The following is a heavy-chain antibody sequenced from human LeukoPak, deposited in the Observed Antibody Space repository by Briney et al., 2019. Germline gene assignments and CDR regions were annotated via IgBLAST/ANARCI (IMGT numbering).Heavy chain of an antibody. CDR1: GGTFSSYA. J-gene: IGHJ5*02. D-gene: IGHD3-3*01. CDR3: ARVFGRSGYLLDP. V-gene: IGHV1-69*05. CDR2: IIPIFGTA. Sequence: SVKVSCKASGGTFSSYAISWVRQAPGQGLEWMGGIIPIFGTANYAQKFQGRVTITTDESTSTAYMELSSLRSEDTAVYYCARVFGRSGYLLDPWGQGTLVTVSS.